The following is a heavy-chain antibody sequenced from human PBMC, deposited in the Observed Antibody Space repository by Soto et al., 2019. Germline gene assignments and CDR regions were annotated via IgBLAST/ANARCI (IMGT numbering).Heavy chain of an antibody. CDR2: LYYSRNT. V-gene: IGHV4-59*01. J-gene: IGHJ5*02. Sequence: QVQLQESGPGLVKPSETLSLTCTVSGGSISSYYWTWIRQSPGKGLEYIGYLYYSRNTYYKPSLRGRITRAVDTSKKQVSLNRSSVTAADTAVYYCSSLPFTKSSWGQGIQVTVPS. D-gene: IGHD3-3*02. CDR3: SSLPFTKSS. CDR1: GGSISSYY.